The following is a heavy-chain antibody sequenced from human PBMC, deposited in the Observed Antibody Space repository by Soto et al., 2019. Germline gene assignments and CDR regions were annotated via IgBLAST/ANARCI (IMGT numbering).Heavy chain of an antibody. J-gene: IGHJ5*02. CDR3: ARGIVVVPAAISPWFDP. V-gene: IGHV3-30-3*01. D-gene: IGHD2-2*01. CDR2: ISYDGSNK. Sequence: SGGSLRLSCAASGFTFSSYAMHWVRQAPGKGLEWVAVISYDGSNKYYADSVKGRFTISRDNSKNTLYLQMNSLRAEDTAVYYCARGIVVVPAAISPWFDPWGQGTLVTVSS. CDR1: GFTFSSYA.